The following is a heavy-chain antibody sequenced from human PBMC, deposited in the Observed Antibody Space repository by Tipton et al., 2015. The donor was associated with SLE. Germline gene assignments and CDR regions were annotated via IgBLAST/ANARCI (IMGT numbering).Heavy chain of an antibody. D-gene: IGHD6-13*01. CDR3: ARFDSLRGSSWPYGMDV. V-gene: IGHV3-7*01. CDR1: GFTFSNYW. Sequence: SLRLSCAASGFTFSNYWMNWVRQAPGKGLEWVANIKQDGSEKYYVDSVKGRFTISRDNAKNLLYLQMNSLRAEDTAVYYCARFDSLRGSSWPYGMDVWGQGTTVTVSS. J-gene: IGHJ6*02. CDR2: IKQDGSEK.